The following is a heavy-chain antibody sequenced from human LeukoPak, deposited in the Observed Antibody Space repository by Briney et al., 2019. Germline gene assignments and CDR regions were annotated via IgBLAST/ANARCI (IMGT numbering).Heavy chain of an antibody. CDR2: INHSGST. J-gene: IGHJ4*02. V-gene: IGHV4-34*01. D-gene: IGHD3-10*01. Sequence: SETLSLTCAVYGGSFSGYYWSWIRQPPGKGLEWIGEINHSGSTNYNPSLKSRVTISVDTSKNQLSLKLSSVTAADTAVYYCAAGSPTPFDYWGQGTLVTVSS. CDR3: AAGSPTPFDY. CDR1: GGSFSGYY.